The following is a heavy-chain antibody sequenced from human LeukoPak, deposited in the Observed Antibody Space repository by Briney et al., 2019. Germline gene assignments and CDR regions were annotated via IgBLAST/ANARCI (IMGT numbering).Heavy chain of an antibody. CDR1: GDSINSDY. V-gene: IGHV4-59*08. J-gene: IGHJ6*02. CDR2: IYYSGTST. Sequence: SETLSLTCSVSGDSINSDYWSWVRQPPGKGLEWIGYIYYSGTSTNYNPSPKSRVTISVDRSKNQFSLKLNSVTAADTAVYYCARQGHKLTLVDYYGMDVWGQRTTVTVSS. D-gene: IGHD1-26*01. CDR3: ARQGHKLTLVDYYGMDV.